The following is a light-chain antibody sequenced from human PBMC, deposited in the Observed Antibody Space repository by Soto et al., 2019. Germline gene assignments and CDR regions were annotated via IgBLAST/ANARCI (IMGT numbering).Light chain of an antibody. Sequence: QSALTQPASVSGSPGQSITISCTGTSSDVGGYNDVSWYQQHPGKAPKLMIYDVSNRPSGVSNRFSGSKSGNTASLTISGLRAEDESGYYCSSYTSRSTLVVFGGGTKLTVL. V-gene: IGLV2-14*01. J-gene: IGLJ2*01. CDR2: DVS. CDR3: SSYTSRSTLVV. CDR1: SSDVGGYND.